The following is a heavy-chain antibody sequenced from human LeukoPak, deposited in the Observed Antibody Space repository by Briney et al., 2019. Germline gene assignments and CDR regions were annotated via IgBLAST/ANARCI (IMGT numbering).Heavy chain of an antibody. J-gene: IGHJ4*02. CDR3: ARRVDSYWFFDY. CDR2: IYPGDSDT. V-gene: IGHV5-51*01. D-gene: IGHD1-26*01. CDR1: GYSFTDYR. Sequence: KPGESLKVSCKGSGYSFTDYRIGWVRQMPGKGLEWMGIIYPGDSDTRYIPSFQGQVTISADKSINTAYLQWSSLKASDTAMYYCARRVDSYWFFDYWGQGTLVTVSS.